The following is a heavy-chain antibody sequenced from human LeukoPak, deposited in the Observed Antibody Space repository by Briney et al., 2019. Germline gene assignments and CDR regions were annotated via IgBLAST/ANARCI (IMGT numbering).Heavy chain of an antibody. Sequence: SETLSLTCAVSGGSISSGGYSWSWIRQPPGKGLEWIGYIYHSGSTYYNPSLKSRVTISVDRSKNQFSLKLSSVTAADTAVYYCARDHGGIAARLFDYWGQGTLVTVSS. CDR1: GGSISSGGYS. CDR3: ARDHGGIAARLFDY. D-gene: IGHD6-6*01. CDR2: IYHSGST. V-gene: IGHV4-30-2*01. J-gene: IGHJ4*02.